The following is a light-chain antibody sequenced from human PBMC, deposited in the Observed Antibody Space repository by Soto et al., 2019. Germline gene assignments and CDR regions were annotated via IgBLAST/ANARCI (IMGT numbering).Light chain of an antibody. CDR3: QQRGS. J-gene: IGKJ4*01. Sequence: EIVLTQSPGTLSLSPGERATLSCRASQGVSSSLAWYQQKPGQAPRLLLYDDSKRATGIPARFSGSGSGTDFTLTISSLESDDFAVYYCQQRGSFGGGTKVDIK. CDR2: DDS. CDR1: QGVSSS. V-gene: IGKV3-11*01.